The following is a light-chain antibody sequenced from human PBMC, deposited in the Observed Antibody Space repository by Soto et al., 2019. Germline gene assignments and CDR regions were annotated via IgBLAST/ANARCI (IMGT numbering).Light chain of an antibody. CDR1: SSDVGRYNY. CDR3: SSYTSSSTLV. CDR2: EGS. Sequence: QSALTQPASVSGSPGQSITISCTGTSSDVGRYNYVSWYQQHPGKAPKLMIYEGSKRPSGVSNRFSGSKSGNTASLTISGLQAEDEADYYCSSYTSSSTLVFGTGTKVTVL. J-gene: IGLJ1*01. V-gene: IGLV2-14*01.